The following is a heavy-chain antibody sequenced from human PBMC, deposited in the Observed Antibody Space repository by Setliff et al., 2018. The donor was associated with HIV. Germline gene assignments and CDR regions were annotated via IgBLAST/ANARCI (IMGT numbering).Heavy chain of an antibody. J-gene: IGHJ6*03. V-gene: IGHV4-59*11. D-gene: IGHD6-13*01. CDR2: IDYSGST. CDR1: GGSISSHY. CDR3: ARGFGSSWGGNYYYYYMDV. Sequence: SETLSLTCTVSGGSISSHYWTWIRQPPGRGLEWIGYIDYSGSTNQNPSLKSRVTMSVDTSKNQFSLRLSSVTAADTAVYYCARGFGSSWGGNYYYYYMDVWGKGTTVTVSS.